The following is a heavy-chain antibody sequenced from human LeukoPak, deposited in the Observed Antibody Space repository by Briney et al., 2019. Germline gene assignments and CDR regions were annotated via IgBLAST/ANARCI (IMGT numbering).Heavy chain of an antibody. J-gene: IGHJ5*02. CDR1: GFTFSNYA. D-gene: IGHD3-3*01. Sequence: GRSLRLSCAASGFTFSNYAMHWVRQAPGKGLEWVAVISYDGSNKYYADSVKGRFTISRDNSKNTLYLQMNSLRAEDTAVYYCARDSTPYDFWSGYYVGGWFDPWGQGTLVTVSS. CDR3: ARDSTPYDFWSGYYVGGWFDP. CDR2: ISYDGSNK. V-gene: IGHV3-30-3*01.